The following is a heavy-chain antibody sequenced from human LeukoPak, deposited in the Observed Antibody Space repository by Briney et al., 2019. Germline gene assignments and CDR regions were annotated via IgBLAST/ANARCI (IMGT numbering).Heavy chain of an antibody. J-gene: IGHJ5*02. Sequence: PGGSLRLSSAASGFTFSSYGMHWVRQAPGKGLEWVAVIWYDGSNKYYADSVKGRFTISRDNSKNTLYLQMNSLRAEDTAVYYCARAGSIAAAFSTYNWFDPWGQGTLVTVSS. CDR3: ARAGSIAAAFSTYNWFDP. CDR2: IWYDGSNK. D-gene: IGHD6-13*01. CDR1: GFTFSSYG. V-gene: IGHV3-33*01.